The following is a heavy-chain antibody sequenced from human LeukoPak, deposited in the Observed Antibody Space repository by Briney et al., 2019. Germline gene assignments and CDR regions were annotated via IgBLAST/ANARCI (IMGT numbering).Heavy chain of an antibody. CDR2: IIPLLGPA. CDR1: GGTFSSYA. V-gene: IGHV1-69*11. D-gene: IGHD2-21*02. Sequence: SVKVSCKASGGTFSSYACSWVRQAPAHGLEGTGRIIPLLGPAKYAQKSQGRVTITKDESTSTAYMELSSLRSEDTAVYYCALVVVTDMSYDAFDIWGQGTMVTVSS. J-gene: IGHJ3*02. CDR3: ALVVVTDMSYDAFDI.